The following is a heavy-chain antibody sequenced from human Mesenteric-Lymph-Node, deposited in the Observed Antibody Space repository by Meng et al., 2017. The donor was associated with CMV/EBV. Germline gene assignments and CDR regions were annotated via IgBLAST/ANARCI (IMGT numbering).Heavy chain of an antibody. CDR3: AKQPGNTGGGY. Sequence: CVVSGCTFSTVARIGVRQAPGKGLEGVATISGSGTGTFYADSAKGRFTISRDNSKNTLFLQLNGLGADDTAVYYCAKQPGNTGGGYWGQGTLVTVSS. D-gene: IGHD2-8*02. J-gene: IGHJ4*02. V-gene: IGHV3-23*01. CDR2: ISGSGTGT. CDR1: GCTFSTVA.